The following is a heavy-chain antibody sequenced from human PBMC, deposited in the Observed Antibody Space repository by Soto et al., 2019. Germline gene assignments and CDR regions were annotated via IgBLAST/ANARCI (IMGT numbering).Heavy chain of an antibody. V-gene: IGHV3-66*01. J-gene: IGHJ2*01. CDR2: IYGGGRT. CDR1: GFTVSSNY. D-gene: IGHD4-17*01. CDR3: WGPSTATINWFFDL. Sequence: EVQLVESGGGLVQPGGSLRLSCAASGFTVSSNYMSWVRQAPGKGLEWVSIIYGGGRTNYADSVKGRFTVSRDNYKNTLYLQMNSLSAEDLAMYYCWGPSTATINWFFDLWGRRSLVTVSS.